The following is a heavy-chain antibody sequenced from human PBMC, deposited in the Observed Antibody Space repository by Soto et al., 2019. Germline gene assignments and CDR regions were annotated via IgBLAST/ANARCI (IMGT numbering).Heavy chain of an antibody. D-gene: IGHD3-16*01. CDR1: GFTFRNYA. CDR2: ISGYGDST. V-gene: IGHV3-23*01. CDR3: EKDYMGGAMDV. Sequence: GSLRLSCAASGFTFRNYAMSWVRQAPGKGLEWVSAISGYGDSTYQADSVKGRFTISRDNSKNTLYLQMNSLRAEDTAIYYCEKDYMGGAMDVWGQGTTVTVSS. J-gene: IGHJ6*02.